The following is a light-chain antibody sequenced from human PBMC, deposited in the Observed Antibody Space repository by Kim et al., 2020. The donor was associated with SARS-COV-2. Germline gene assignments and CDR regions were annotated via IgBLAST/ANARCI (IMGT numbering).Light chain of an antibody. Sequence: SVGDRVTITCRASQDINTWLGWYQQKPGKAPKLLIYGASNLQGGVPSRFSGSGSGTEFTLAISRLQPDDCATYYCQQANSGPPWTFGQGTKVDSK. CDR1: QDINTW. V-gene: IGKV1-12*01. CDR3: QQANSGPPWT. CDR2: GAS. J-gene: IGKJ1*01.